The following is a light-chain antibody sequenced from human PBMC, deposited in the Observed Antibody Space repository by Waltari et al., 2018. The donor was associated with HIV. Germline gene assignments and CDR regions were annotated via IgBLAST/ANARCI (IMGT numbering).Light chain of an antibody. CDR2: GAS. CDR3: HQYKSRPYT. V-gene: IGKV3-15*01. Sequence: DIVMTQSPATLSLSPGERATLSCKASESVVNYLAWYQQTPGQAPGLLIYGASTTATGVAGRFSGNGSGTEFTLTINSLQPEDFAIYYCHQYKSRPYTFGQGTKLEI. J-gene: IGKJ2*01. CDR1: ESVVNY.